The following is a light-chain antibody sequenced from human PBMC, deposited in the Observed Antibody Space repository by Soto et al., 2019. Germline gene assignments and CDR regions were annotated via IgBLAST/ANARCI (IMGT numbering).Light chain of an antibody. Sequence: QSALTQPRSVSGSPGQSVTISCTGTSSDVGGYNYVSWYQQHPGKAPKLMIYTVTKRPSGVPDRFSGSKSDNTASLTISGLQADDEADYYCRSYAGSSSYVFGTGTKLTVL. CDR3: RSYAGSSSYV. V-gene: IGLV2-11*01. CDR2: TVT. CDR1: SSDVGGYNY. J-gene: IGLJ1*01.